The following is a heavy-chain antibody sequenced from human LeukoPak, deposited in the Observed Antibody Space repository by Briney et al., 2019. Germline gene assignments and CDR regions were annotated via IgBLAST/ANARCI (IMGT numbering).Heavy chain of an antibody. D-gene: IGHD6-6*01. CDR2: MNPYTGKT. CDR1: GYTFTNFD. J-gene: IGHJ4*02. Sequence: ASVKVSCKTSGYTFTNFDINWVRQATGQGLEWLGWMNPYTGKTGYAQKFQGRVTFTGDTSIRTAYMEVSSLRSEDTAVYYCAVTRPFDYWGQGTLVTVSS. CDR3: AVTRPFDY. V-gene: IGHV1-8*03.